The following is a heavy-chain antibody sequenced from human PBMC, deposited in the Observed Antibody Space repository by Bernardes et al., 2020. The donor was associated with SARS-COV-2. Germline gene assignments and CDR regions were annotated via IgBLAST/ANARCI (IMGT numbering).Heavy chain of an antibody. CDR1: GSSIHSSNFY. CDR3: VGSSCGIDGYSGGLRSWSSRMDV. J-gene: IGHJ6*02. D-gene: IGHD2-15*01. Sequence: SETLSLTCTVSGSSIHSSNFYWGWIRQPPGKGLEWIGSIYPSGNTYYNTSLQSGVTESVNTSKNQFSLRLSFETAADTEVYYGVGSSCGIDGYSGGLRSWSSRMDVWGHGTTVSDS. CDR2: IYPSGNT. V-gene: IGHV4-39*01.